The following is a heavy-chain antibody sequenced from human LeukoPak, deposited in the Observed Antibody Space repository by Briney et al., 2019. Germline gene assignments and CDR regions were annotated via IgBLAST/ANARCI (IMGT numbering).Heavy chain of an antibody. CDR1: GFTFSSYS. CDR2: ISSSSSYI. CDR3: ARVIDFWSGSNAFDI. J-gene: IGHJ3*02. D-gene: IGHD3-3*01. Sequence: PGGSLRLSCAASGFTFSSYSMNWVRQAPGKGLEWVSSISSSSSYIYYADSVKGRFTISRDNAKNSLYLQMNSLRAEDTAVYYCARVIDFWSGSNAFDIWGQGTMVTVSS. V-gene: IGHV3-21*01.